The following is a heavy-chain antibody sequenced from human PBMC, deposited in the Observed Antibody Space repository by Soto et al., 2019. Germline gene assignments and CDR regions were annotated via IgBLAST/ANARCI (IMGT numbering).Heavy chain of an antibody. CDR3: HGGQQLVPGLDY. Sequence: LSLTFTVSGGSISSGDYYWSWIRQPPGKGLEWIGYIYYSGSTYYNPSLKSRVTISVDTSKNQFSLKLSSVTAADTAVYYCHGGQQLVPGLDYWGQGTLVTVSS. J-gene: IGHJ4*02. CDR2: IYYSGST. V-gene: IGHV4-30-4*01. CDR1: GGSISSGDYY. D-gene: IGHD6-13*01.